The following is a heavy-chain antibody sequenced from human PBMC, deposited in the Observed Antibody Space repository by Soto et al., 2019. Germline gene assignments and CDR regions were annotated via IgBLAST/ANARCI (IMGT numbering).Heavy chain of an antibody. CDR1: GFTFSRYW. CDR3: ARSPGDSWYFDL. V-gene: IGHV3-74*01. Sequence: EVQLVESGGGLVQPGGSLRLSCAASGFTFSRYWMHWVRQAPGKGLVWVSRIKSDGSSTSYADSVEGRFTISRDNAKNSLSLQMNSLRAEDTAVYYCARSPGDSWYFDLWGRGTLVTVSS. J-gene: IGHJ2*01. D-gene: IGHD7-27*01. CDR2: IKSDGSST.